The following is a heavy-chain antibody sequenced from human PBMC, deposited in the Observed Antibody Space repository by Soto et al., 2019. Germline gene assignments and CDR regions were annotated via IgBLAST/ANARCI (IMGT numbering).Heavy chain of an antibody. Sequence: QVQLQESGPGLVKPSQTLSLTCTVSGGSISSGGYYWSWIRQHPGKGLEWIGYIYYSGSTYYNPSRKSRVTIXVXTPXNQFSLELSSVTAADTAVYYCARVCGGDCHYGMDVWGQGTTVTVSS. CDR1: GGSISSGGYY. D-gene: IGHD2-21*02. CDR2: IYYSGST. J-gene: IGHJ6*02. V-gene: IGHV4-31*03. CDR3: ARVCGGDCHYGMDV.